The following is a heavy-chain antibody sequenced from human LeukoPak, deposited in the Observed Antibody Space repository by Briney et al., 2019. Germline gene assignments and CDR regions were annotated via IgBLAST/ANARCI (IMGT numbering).Heavy chain of an antibody. V-gene: IGHV4-39*01. CDR3: ARQGRRVWFDP. Sequence: SETLSLTCTASGGSISSSSYYWGWIRQPPGQGLEWIGSIYYSGSTYYNPSLKSRVTISVDTSKNQFSLKLSSVTAADTAVYYCARQGRRVWFDPWGQGTLVTVSS. CDR2: IYYSGST. J-gene: IGHJ5*02. CDR1: GGSISSSSYY. D-gene: IGHD3-10*01.